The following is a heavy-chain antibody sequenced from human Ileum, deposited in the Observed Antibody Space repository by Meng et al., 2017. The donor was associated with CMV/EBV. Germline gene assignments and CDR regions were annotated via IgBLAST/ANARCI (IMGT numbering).Heavy chain of an antibody. D-gene: IGHD3-22*01. CDR3: ATDSEETYYDTSGYYFFY. Sequence: SVKVSCKASGGTSRSFHVPWVRQAPGQGLEWMGGIIPVLNMPTYAQKFQGRITITADKSTNTAYMELSSLGSEDTAVYYCATDSEETYYDTSGYYFFYWGQGTLVTVSS. V-gene: IGHV1-69*10. J-gene: IGHJ4*02. CDR1: GGTSRSFH. CDR2: IIPVLNMP.